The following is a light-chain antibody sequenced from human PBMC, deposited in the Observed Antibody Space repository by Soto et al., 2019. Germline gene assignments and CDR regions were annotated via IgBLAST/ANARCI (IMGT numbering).Light chain of an antibody. J-gene: IGKJ1*01. V-gene: IGKV3-11*01. Sequence: VLTQSPATLSLSPGERATLSCRASQSVSSYLAWYQQKPGQAPRLLIYDASNRATGIPARFSGSGSGTDFTLTISSLEPEDFAVYYCQQRSNWPPSWTFGQGTKVDIK. CDR3: QQRSNWPPSWT. CDR2: DAS. CDR1: QSVSSY.